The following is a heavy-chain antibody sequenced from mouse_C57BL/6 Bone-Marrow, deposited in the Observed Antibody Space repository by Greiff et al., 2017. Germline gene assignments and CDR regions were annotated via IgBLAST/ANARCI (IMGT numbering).Heavy chain of an antibody. V-gene: IGHV1-69*01. J-gene: IGHJ4*01. CDR2: IDPSDSYT. D-gene: IGHD4-1*02. CDR1: GYTFTSYW. CDR3: ASANWDGDMDY. Sequence: QVQLQQPGAELVMPGASVKLSCKASGYTFTSYWMHWVKQSPGQGLEWIGEIDPSDSYTNYNQKFKGKSTLTVDKSSSTAYMQLSSLTSEDSAVYYCASANWDGDMDYWGQGTAVTVSS.